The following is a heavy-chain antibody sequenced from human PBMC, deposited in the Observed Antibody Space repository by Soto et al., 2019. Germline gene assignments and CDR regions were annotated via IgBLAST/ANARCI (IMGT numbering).Heavy chain of an antibody. CDR1: GGSISSGGYY. J-gene: IGHJ6*02. D-gene: IGHD2-15*01. CDR3: ARGRQGVYYCGGSCSYRYYYYGMDV. CDR2: IYYSGST. V-gene: IGHV4-31*03. Sequence: SETLSLTCTVSGGSISSGGYYWSWIRQHPGKGLEWVGYIYYSGSTYYNPSLKSRVTISVDTSKNQFSLKLSSVTAADTAVYYWARGRQGVYYCGGSCSYRYYYYGMDVWGQGTTVTVSS.